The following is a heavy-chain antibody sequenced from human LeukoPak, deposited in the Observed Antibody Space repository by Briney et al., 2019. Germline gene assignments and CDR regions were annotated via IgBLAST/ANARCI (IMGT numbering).Heavy chain of an antibody. V-gene: IGHV3-20*04. CDR3: ARASLYDNSAYYLDY. J-gene: IGHJ4*02. Sequence: GGSLRLSCAASGFSFSRYSMNWVRQAPGKGLEWVSGVNWNGGSTGYADSVKGRFTISRDNTKNSLYLQMNSLRAEDTALYYCARASLYDNSAYYLDYWGQGTLVTVSS. CDR2: VNWNGGST. CDR1: GFSFSRYS. D-gene: IGHD3-22*01.